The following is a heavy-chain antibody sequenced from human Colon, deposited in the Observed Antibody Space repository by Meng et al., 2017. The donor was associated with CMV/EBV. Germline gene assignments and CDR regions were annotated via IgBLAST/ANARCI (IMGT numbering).Heavy chain of an antibody. CDR1: GIPVSANY. J-gene: IGHJ1*01. CDR3: AREGYFRGFEN. D-gene: IGHD1-1*01. CDR2: IYISGTTT. Sequence: GESLKTSRAVSGIPVSANYMAWFRQAPGEGLEWGSIIYISGTTTLYADSVRGRFSISTDNSKNTLYLQMSSLRDEDTAVYYCAREGYFRGFENWGQGTLVTVSS. V-gene: IGHV3-53*01.